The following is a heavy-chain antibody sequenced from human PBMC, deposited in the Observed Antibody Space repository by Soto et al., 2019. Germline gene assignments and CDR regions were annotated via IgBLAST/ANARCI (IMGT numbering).Heavy chain of an antibody. CDR3: AILSN. CDR1: GFSVSSNY. Sequence: GSLRLSCAASGFSVSSNYMNWVRQAPGKGLEWLSIIYSDGTTYYADSVKGRFTISRENFKNTLYLQMNNLRVEDTAVYYCAILSNWGQGTLVTVSS. CDR2: IYSDGTT. D-gene: IGHD6-6*01. J-gene: IGHJ4*02. V-gene: IGHV3-53*01.